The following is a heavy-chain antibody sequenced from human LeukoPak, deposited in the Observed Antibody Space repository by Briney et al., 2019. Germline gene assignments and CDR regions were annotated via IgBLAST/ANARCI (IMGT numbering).Heavy chain of an antibody. Sequence: GGSLRLSCAASGFTFSDYYMNWVRQAPGKGLEWVSSISSSSTIYYSDSVKDRFTISRDNAKNSLYLQMNSLRAEDTAVYYCARVEVAVAIDYWGQGTLVTVSS. CDR2: ISSSSTI. J-gene: IGHJ4*02. D-gene: IGHD6-19*01. CDR3: ARVEVAVAIDY. V-gene: IGHV3-69-1*01. CDR1: GFTFSDYY.